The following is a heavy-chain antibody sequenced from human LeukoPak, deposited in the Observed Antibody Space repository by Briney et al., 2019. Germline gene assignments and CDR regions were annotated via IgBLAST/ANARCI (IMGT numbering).Heavy chain of an antibody. Sequence: GGSLTLSCAASGFTVSSHYMSRLRQAPATPLEWAAVIYSGGSTYYADSVKGRFTISRDNSKHTLYLQMNSLRAEDTAVYYCAGSGSYGQYYFDYWGQGTLVTVSS. CDR2: IYSGGST. CDR3: AGSGSYGQYYFDY. V-gene: IGHV3-53*01. J-gene: IGHJ4*02. D-gene: IGHD1-26*01. CDR1: GFTVSSHY.